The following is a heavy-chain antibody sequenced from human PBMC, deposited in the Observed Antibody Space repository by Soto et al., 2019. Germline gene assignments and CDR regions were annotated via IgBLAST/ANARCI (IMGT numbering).Heavy chain of an antibody. V-gene: IGHV3-21*01. CDR1: GFTFSSYS. J-gene: IGHJ4*02. CDR3: ARDGAQGSGVGYFDY. CDR2: ISSSSSYI. D-gene: IGHD1-26*01. Sequence: EVQLVESGGGLVKPGGSLRLSCAASGFTFSSYSMNWVRQAPGKGLEWVSSISSSSSYIYYADSVKGRFTISRDNAKNSLNLQMNSLRAEDTAVYYCARDGAQGSGVGYFDYWGQGTLVTVSS.